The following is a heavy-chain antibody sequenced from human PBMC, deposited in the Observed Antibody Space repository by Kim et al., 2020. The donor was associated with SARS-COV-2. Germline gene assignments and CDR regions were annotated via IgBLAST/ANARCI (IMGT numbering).Heavy chain of an antibody. Sequence: GGSLRLSCAASEFSFSSYAMTWVRQAPGKGLEWISVISGSGDNTFYAKSVKGRFTISRDNSKNTLYLQMNSLRDEDTAVYYCVKIKVASGYGAIDYWGQGTLVTVSP. CDR3: VKIKVASGYGAIDY. V-gene: IGHV3-23*01. CDR1: EFSFSSYA. CDR2: ISGSGDNT. J-gene: IGHJ4*02. D-gene: IGHD3-9*01.